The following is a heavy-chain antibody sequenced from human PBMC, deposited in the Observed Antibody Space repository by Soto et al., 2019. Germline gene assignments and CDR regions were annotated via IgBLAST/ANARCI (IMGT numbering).Heavy chain of an antibody. J-gene: IGHJ4*02. Sequence: EVQLVQSGTEVKKPGDSLKISCKGSGYDFPSYWIGWVRQMPGKGLEWMGIIYPADSDTRYSPSFQGGVTISADKSVNTAYLQWSSLKASDTAMYYCARSRPFDYWGQGTLITVSS. CDR3: ARSRPFDY. CDR1: GYDFPSYW. CDR2: IYPADSDT. V-gene: IGHV5-51*03.